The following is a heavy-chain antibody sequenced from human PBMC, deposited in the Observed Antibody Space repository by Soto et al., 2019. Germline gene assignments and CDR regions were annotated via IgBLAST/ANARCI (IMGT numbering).Heavy chain of an antibody. CDR3: SKDIVVAGNSESSYRLAA. CDR2: ISGSGGST. V-gene: IGHV3-23*01. CDR1: GISFGNYP. D-gene: IGHD3-22*01. J-gene: IGHJ1*01. Sequence: PGASLRPCRTTYGISFGNYPMSWLREGPGPGLGWVSAISGSGGSTYYADSVKGPFTLSRDNSKTTLYLQMNSLGAEDTAVYYCSKDIVVAGNSESSYRLAARG.